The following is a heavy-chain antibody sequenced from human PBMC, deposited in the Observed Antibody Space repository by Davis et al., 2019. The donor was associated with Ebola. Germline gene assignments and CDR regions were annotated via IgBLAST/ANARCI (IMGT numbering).Heavy chain of an antibody. CDR2: ISHSGHT. CDR3: ARSGYSSSWLYYYYGLDV. J-gene: IGHJ6*04. D-gene: IGHD6-13*01. Sequence: SETLSLTCAVSGGSISSGGYSWSWIRQPPGKGLEWIGDISHSGHTYYNPSLRSRLTISVDTSKNHFSLKLSSVTAADTAVYYCARSGYSSSWLYYYYGLDVWGKGTTVTVSS. V-gene: IGHV4-30-2*01. CDR1: GGSISSGGYS.